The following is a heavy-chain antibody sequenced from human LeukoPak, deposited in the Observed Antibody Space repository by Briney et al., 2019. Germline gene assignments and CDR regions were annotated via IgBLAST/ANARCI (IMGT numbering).Heavy chain of an antibody. CDR3: AKDVRYGSGFVYYGMDV. CDR2: ISYDGSNK. J-gene: IGHJ6*04. Sequence: GGSLRLSCAASGFTFSSYGMHWVRQAPGKGLEWVAVISYDGSNKYYVDSVKGRFTISRDNPKNTLYLQMNSLRAEDTAVYYCAKDVRYGSGFVYYGMDVWGKGTTVTVSS. D-gene: IGHD3-10*01. CDR1: GFTFSSYG. V-gene: IGHV3-30*18.